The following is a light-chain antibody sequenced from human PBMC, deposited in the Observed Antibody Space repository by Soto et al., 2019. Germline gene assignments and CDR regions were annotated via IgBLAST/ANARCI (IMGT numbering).Light chain of an antibody. CDR2: RAF. V-gene: IGKV3-15*01. J-gene: IGKJ4*01. CDR1: LSVSSD. Sequence: EIVLTQSPATLSLSPGERATLSCRASLSVSSDLAWYRQKPGQAPRLLIYRAFTRATGIPARFSGSGFGTDFTLTISSLQSEDFAVYYCQQYNNWPLTFGGGTKGDIK. CDR3: QQYNNWPLT.